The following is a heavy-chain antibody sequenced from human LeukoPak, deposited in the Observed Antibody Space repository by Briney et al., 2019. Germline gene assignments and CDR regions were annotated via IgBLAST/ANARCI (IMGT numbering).Heavy chain of an antibody. Sequence: GGSLRLSCAASGFTFSSYAMSWVCQAPGKGLEWVSAISGSGGSTYYADSVKGRFTISRDNSKNTLYLQMNSLRAEDTAVYYCVNEVEGAAAFDYWGQGTLVTVSS. D-gene: IGHD2-15*01. CDR1: GFTFSSYA. CDR3: VNEVEGAAAFDY. CDR2: ISGSGGST. V-gene: IGHV3-23*01. J-gene: IGHJ4*02.